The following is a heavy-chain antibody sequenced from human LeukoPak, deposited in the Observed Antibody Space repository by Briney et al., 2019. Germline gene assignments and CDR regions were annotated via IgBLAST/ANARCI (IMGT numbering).Heavy chain of an antibody. Sequence: GGSLRLSCAASGFTFSSYWMSWVRQAPGKGLEWVANIKQDGSEKYYVDSVKGRLTISRDNAKNSLYLQMNSLRAEDTAVYYCASEYSSSWYSFDYWGQGTLVTVSS. J-gene: IGHJ4*02. V-gene: IGHV3-7*01. CDR2: IKQDGSEK. D-gene: IGHD6-13*01. CDR1: GFTFSSYW. CDR3: ASEYSSSWYSFDY.